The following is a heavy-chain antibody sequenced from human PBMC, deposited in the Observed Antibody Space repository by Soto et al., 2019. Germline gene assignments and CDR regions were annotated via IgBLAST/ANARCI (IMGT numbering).Heavy chain of an antibody. CDR3: TSHSSLRGYSYGYEDY. CDR1: GLTFSGSA. CDR2: IRSKANSYAT. V-gene: IGHV3-73*01. D-gene: IGHD5-18*01. Sequence: GVCLRLSCVAAGLTFSGSALHWLRQASGKGLEWVGRIRSKANSYATAYAASVKGRFTISRDDSKNTAYLQMNSLKTEDTAVYYCTSHSSLRGYSYGYEDYWGQGT. J-gene: IGHJ4*02.